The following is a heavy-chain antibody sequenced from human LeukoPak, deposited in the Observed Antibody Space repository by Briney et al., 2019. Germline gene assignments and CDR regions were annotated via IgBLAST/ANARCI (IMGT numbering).Heavy chain of an antibody. CDR1: GYTFTSYG. CDR3: ARDLHPHYYDSSGYCFQH. D-gene: IGHD3-22*01. CDR2: ISAYNGNT. Sequence: ASVKVSCKASGYTFTSYGISWVRQAPGQGLEWMGWISAYNGNTNYAQKLQGRVTMTTDTSTSTAYMELRSLRSDDTAVYYCARDLHPHYYDSSGYCFQHWGQGTLVTVSS. J-gene: IGHJ1*01. V-gene: IGHV1-18*01.